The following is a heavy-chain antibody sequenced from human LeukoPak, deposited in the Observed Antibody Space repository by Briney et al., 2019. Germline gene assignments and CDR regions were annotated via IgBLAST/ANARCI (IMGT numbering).Heavy chain of an antibody. CDR1: GFTFSSYG. CDR3: AKVLKARILADITGTTLDY. D-gene: IGHD1-7*01. Sequence: PGGSLRLSCAASGFTFSSYGMHWVRQAPGKGLEWVAFIRYDGSNKYYADSVKGRFTISRDNSKNTLYLQMNSLRAEDTAVYYCAKVLKARILADITGTTLDYWGQGTLVTVSS. J-gene: IGHJ4*02. V-gene: IGHV3-30*02. CDR2: IRYDGSNK.